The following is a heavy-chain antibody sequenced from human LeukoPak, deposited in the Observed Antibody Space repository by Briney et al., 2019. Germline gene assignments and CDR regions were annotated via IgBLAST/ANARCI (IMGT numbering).Heavy chain of an antibody. CDR1: GFTFSSYG. D-gene: IGHD3-22*01. J-gene: IGHJ4*02. Sequence: PGGSLRLSCAASGFTFSSYGMHWVRQAPGKGLEWVAVIWYDGSNKYYADSVKGRFTISRDNSKNTLYLQMNSLRVEDTAVYYCAKDLYYDSSGYYYDYWGQGTLVTVSS. V-gene: IGHV3-33*06. CDR3: AKDLYYDSSGYYYDY. CDR2: IWYDGSNK.